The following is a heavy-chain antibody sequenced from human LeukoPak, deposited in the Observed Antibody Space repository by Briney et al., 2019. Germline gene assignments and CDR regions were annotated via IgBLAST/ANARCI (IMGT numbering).Heavy chain of an antibody. D-gene: IGHD3-10*01. Sequence: ASVKVSCKASGYTFTSYYMHWVRQAPGQGLEWMGWINPNSGGTNSSQKFQDRVTLTRDTSISTAYMELGSLRSDDTAIYYCARAYGSGSSYHPDYWGQGTLVTVSS. J-gene: IGHJ4*02. CDR3: ARAYGSGSSYHPDY. V-gene: IGHV1-2*02. CDR2: INPNSGGT. CDR1: GYTFTSYY.